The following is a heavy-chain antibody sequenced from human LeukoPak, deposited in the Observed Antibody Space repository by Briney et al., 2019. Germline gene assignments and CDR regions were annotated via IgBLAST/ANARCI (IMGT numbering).Heavy chain of an antibody. CDR1: GFTFSSYA. V-gene: IGHV3-30-3*01. Sequence: PVRSLRLSCAASGFTFSSYAMHWVRQAPGKGLECVAVISYDGSNKYYADSVKGRFTISRDNSKNTLYLQMNSLRAEDTAVYYCARGAQSAVRGVNWFDPWGQGTLVTVSS. D-gene: IGHD3-10*01. CDR2: ISYDGSNK. J-gene: IGHJ5*02. CDR3: ARGAQSAVRGVNWFDP.